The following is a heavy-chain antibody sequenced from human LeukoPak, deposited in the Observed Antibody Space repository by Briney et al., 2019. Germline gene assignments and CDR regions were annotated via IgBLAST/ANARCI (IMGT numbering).Heavy chain of an antibody. CDR1: GGSISSSSYY. V-gene: IGHV4-39*07. D-gene: IGHD6-6*01. Sequence: SETLSLTCTVSGGSISSSSYYWGWIRQPPGKGLEWLGSIYYSGSTYYNPSLKSRVTISVDTSKNQFSLKLSSVTAADTAVYYCARALSIAARMHYMDVWGKGTTVTVSS. CDR3: ARALSIAARMHYMDV. CDR2: IYYSGST. J-gene: IGHJ6*03.